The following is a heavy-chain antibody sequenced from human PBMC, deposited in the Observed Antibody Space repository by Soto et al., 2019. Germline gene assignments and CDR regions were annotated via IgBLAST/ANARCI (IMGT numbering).Heavy chain of an antibody. V-gene: IGHV3-53*01. Sequence: EVQLVESGGGLIQPGGSLRLSCIASGFNVDNVYMSWVRQAPGKGLEWVSVLYTADSTNYADSVKGRFTISRDSSKNTMYLQMDSLRAGDTAVYYCAGGMGAAWGTPLSHWGQVTLVIVSS. D-gene: IGHD3-16*01. CDR1: GFNVDNVY. J-gene: IGHJ4*02. CDR2: LYTADST. CDR3: AGGMGAAWGTPLSH.